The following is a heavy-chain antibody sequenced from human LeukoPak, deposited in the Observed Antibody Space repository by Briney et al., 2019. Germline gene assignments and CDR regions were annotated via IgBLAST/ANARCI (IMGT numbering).Heavy chain of an antibody. J-gene: IGHJ4*02. V-gene: IGHV3-11*01. CDR1: GFRFSDYY. CDR3: ARDQFLDS. CDR2: ISRGGNSK. Sequence: GGSLRLSCAASGFRFSDYYMSWIRQAPGKGLEWVSSISRGGNSKYSADSVKGRFTISRDNAKNSLDLQMDSLRPEDTAVYYCARDQFLDSWGQGTLVTVSS.